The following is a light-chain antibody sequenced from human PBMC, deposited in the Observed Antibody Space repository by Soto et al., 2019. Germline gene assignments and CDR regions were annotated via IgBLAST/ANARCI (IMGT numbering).Light chain of an antibody. V-gene: IGKV1-33*01. CDR3: QQYHTLPIT. Sequence: DIQMTQSPSSLSASVGDRVTITCQASQGINNYLNWYQQKPGNAPKLLIFDTSDLETGVPSRFSGRGSGTDFTFTISSLQPEDVAVYYSQQYHTLPITFGGGTKGDIK. CDR1: QGINNY. J-gene: IGKJ4*01. CDR2: DTS.